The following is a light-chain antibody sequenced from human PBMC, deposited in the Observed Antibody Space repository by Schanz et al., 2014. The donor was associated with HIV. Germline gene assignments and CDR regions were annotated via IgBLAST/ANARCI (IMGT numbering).Light chain of an antibody. CDR1: TSNIGDNP. CDR3: ASWDDSLGV. V-gene: IGLV1-44*01. J-gene: IGLJ3*02. Sequence: QSVVTQPPSASGAPGQRVTISCSGRTSNIGDNPVNWYQHVPGTAPKLLIYSDNQRPSEVTDRFSASKSGTSASLAISGLQSEDEADYYCASWDDSLGVFGGGTKLTVL. CDR2: SDN.